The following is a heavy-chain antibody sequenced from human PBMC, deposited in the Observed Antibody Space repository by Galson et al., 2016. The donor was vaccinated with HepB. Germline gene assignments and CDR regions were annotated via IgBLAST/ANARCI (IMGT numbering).Heavy chain of an antibody. J-gene: IGHJ4*02. V-gene: IGHV4-30-4*01. D-gene: IGHD4-17*01. CDR2: IYDSGNT. CDR3: ASGVNGDYIF. CDR1: GGSISSGDYY. Sequence: QVQLQESGPGLVKPSQTLSLTCTVSGGSISSGDYYWSWIRQPPGKGLEWIGYIYDSGNTHYSPSLKSRLTMSVDTSKNQISLKLTSVTAADTAVYFCASGVNGDYIFWGQGTLVTVSS.